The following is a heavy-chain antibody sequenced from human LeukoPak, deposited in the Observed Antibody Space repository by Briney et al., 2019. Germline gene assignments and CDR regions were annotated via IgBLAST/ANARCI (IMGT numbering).Heavy chain of an antibody. J-gene: IGHJ4*02. CDR2: ISGSGGST. Sequence: GGSLRLSCAASGFTFSSYAMSWVRQAPGKGLEWVSAISGSGGSTYYADSVKGRFAISRDNSKNTLYLQMNSLRAEDTDVYYCATTAAGTVIDFDYWGQGTLVTVSS. CDR1: GFTFSSYA. V-gene: IGHV3-23*01. D-gene: IGHD6-13*01. CDR3: ATTAAGTVIDFDY.